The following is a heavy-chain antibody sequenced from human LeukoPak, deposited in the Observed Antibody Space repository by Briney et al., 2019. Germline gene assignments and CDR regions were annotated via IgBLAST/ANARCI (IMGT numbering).Heavy chain of an antibody. J-gene: IGHJ4*02. V-gene: IGHV1-2*06. D-gene: IGHD3-10*01. CDR1: GYTFTGYY. CDR3: ARGLWFGEYYFDY. CDR2: INPNSGGT. Sequence: GASVKVSCKASGYTFTGYYMHWVRQAPGQGLEWMGRINPNSGGTNYAQKFQGRVTMTRDTSISTAYMELSRLRSDDTAVYYCARGLWFGEYYFDYWSQGTLVTVSS.